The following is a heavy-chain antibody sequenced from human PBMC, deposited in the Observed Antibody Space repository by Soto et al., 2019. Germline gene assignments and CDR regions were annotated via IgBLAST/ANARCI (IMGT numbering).Heavy chain of an antibody. CDR2: ISGSGGRT. V-gene: IGHV3-23*01. Sequence: WGPLRLSYAASELTIVNYAISRIRKAPGKGLEWVSAISGSGGRTYYADSVKGRFTISRDNSKNTLYLQMNSLRAEDTVVYYCAREQRPCGSCYHWGQGTLVTVSS. J-gene: IGHJ5*02. CDR3: AREQRPCGSCYH. D-gene: IGHD2-15*01. CDR1: ELTIVNYA.